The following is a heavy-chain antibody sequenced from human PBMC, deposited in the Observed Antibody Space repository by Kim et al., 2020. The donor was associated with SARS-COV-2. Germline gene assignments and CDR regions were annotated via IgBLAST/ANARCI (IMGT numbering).Heavy chain of an antibody. J-gene: IGHJ4*02. CDR3: AKASAYSSGYQYYFDY. Sequence: GGSLRLSCAASGFTFSSYAMSWVRQAPGKGLEWVSAISGSGGSTYYADSVKGRFTISRDNSKNTLYLQMNSLRAEDTAVYYCAKASAYSSGYQYYFDYWGQGTLVTVSS. V-gene: IGHV3-23*01. D-gene: IGHD3-22*01. CDR1: GFTFSSYA. CDR2: ISGSGGST.